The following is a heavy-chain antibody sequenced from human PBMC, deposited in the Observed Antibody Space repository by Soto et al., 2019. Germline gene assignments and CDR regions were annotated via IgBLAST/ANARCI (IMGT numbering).Heavy chain of an antibody. CDR1: GFTFSSYA. D-gene: IGHD5-12*01. CDR2: ISGSGGST. CDR3: AKDRQRWLQWHNFDY. V-gene: IGHV3-23*01. Sequence: GGSLRLSCAASGFTFSSYAMSWVRQAPGKGLEWVSAISGSGGSTYYADSVKGRFTISRDNSKNTLYLQMNSLRAEDTAVYYCAKDRQRWLQWHNFDYWGQGTLVTVSS. J-gene: IGHJ4*02.